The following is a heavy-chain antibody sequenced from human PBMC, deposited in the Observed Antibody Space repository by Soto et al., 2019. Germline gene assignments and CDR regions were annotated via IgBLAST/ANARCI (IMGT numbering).Heavy chain of an antibody. J-gene: IGHJ6*03. CDR2: IYYSGST. CDR1: GGSISSYY. CDR3: ARQMHKGCTNGACDDYYYYYMDV. D-gene: IGHD2-8*01. V-gene: IGHV4-59*08. Sequence: PSETLSLTCTVSGGSISSYYWSWIRQPPGKGLEWIGYIYYSGSTNYNPSLKSRVTISVDTSKNQFSLKLSSVTAADTAVYYCARQMHKGCTNGACDDYYYYYMDVWGKGTTVTVSS.